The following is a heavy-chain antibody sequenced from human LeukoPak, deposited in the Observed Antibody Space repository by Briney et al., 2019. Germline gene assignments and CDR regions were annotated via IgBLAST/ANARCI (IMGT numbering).Heavy chain of an antibody. Sequence: GRSLRLSCAASGFTFDDYAMHWGRQAPGKGLEWVSLISWDGGSTYYADSVKGRFTISRDNSKNSLYLQMNSLRAEGTALYYCAKDYGIAAAGMLLDYWGQGTLVTVSS. J-gene: IGHJ4*02. V-gene: IGHV3-43D*03. CDR2: ISWDGGST. CDR3: AKDYGIAAAGMLLDY. CDR1: GFTFDDYA. D-gene: IGHD6-13*01.